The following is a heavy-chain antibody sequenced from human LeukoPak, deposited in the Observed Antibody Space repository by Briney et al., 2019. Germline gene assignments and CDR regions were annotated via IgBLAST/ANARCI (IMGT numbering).Heavy chain of an antibody. V-gene: IGHV4-59*01. CDR3: AREYYGSSGYYNDY. CDR1: GDSISSYH. D-gene: IGHD3-22*01. J-gene: IGHJ4*02. Sequence: SETLSLTCTVSGDSISSYHWSWIRQPPGKGLEGIGYISYSGGPNYNPSHKSRVTISVDTSKNQFSLKLTSVTAADTAVYYCAREYYGSSGYYNDYWGQGALVTVSS. CDR2: ISYSGGP.